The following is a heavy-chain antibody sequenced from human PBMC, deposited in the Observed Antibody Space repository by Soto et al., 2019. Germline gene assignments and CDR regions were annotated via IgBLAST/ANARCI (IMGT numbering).Heavy chain of an antibody. CDR1: GFTFSSYA. CDR2: NSGGGDKT. D-gene: IGHD5-12*01. Sequence: GSLRLSCAASGFTFSSYAMTWVRQAPGKGLEWVSINSGGGDKTNYAASVKGRFTISRDNSKNMLYLQMNSLRAEDTGLYYCARGNGYSFGPRASFDHWGPGTLVTSPQ. CDR3: ARGNGYSFGPRASFDH. V-gene: IGHV3-23*01. J-gene: IGHJ4*02.